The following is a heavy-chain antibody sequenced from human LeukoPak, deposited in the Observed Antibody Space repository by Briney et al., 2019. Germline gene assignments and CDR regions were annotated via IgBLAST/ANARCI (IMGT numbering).Heavy chain of an antibody. V-gene: IGHV3-11*01. CDR2: IKGNGATT. D-gene: IGHD5-24*01. CDR3: ARAGEMRYMDV. Sequence: PGGSLRLSCEASGFTFSNYYMSWIRQAPGKGLEWVSHIKGNGATTYYADSVRGRFTISRDNAKSSLFLQMNSLRVDDTATYYCARAGEMRYMDVWGKGTAVAVS. CDR1: GFTFSNYY. J-gene: IGHJ6*03.